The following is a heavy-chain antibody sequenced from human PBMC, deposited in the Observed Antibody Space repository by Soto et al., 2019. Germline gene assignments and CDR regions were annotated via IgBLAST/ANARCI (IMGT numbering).Heavy chain of an antibody. CDR3: ARSGLSSLDWFDP. D-gene: IGHD3-16*02. V-gene: IGHV1-3*01. CDR2: INAGNGNT. Sequence: VKVSCKASGYTFTSYALHWVRQAPGQRLEWMGWINAGNGNTKYSQNFQGRVTITRDTSASTVYMELSSLRSEDTAVYYCARSGLSSLDWFDPWGQGTLVTVSS. J-gene: IGHJ5*02. CDR1: GYTFTSYA.